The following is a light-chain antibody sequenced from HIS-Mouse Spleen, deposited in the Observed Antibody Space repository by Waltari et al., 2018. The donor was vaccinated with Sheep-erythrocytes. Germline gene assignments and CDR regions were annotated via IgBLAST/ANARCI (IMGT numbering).Light chain of an antibody. V-gene: IGLV2-11*01. J-gene: IGLJ1*01. CDR2: DVS. CDR3: CSYAGSYNHV. CDR1: SSDVGVYNS. Sequence: SALTQPRSVSGSPGQSVTISCTGTSSDVGVYNSVSWDQQHPGKAPKLMIYDVSKRPSGVPDRFSGSKSGNTASLTISGLQAEDEADYYCCSYAGSYNHVFATGTKVTVL.